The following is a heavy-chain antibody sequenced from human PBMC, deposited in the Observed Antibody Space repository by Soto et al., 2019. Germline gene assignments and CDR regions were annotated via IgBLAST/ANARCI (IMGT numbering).Heavy chain of an antibody. V-gene: IGHV3-21*01. CDR2: ISSSSSYI. D-gene: IGHD2-15*01. Sequence: PGGSLRLSCAASGFTFSSYSMNWVRPAPGKGLEWVSSISSSSSYIYYADSVKGRFTTSRVNAKNSLYLQMNSLRAEATAVYYCARAPAPLGYCSGGSCYCRQYYGMDVCGHGTTVTF. CDR3: ARAPAPLGYCSGGSCYCRQYYGMDV. CDR1: GFTFSSYS. J-gene: IGHJ6*01.